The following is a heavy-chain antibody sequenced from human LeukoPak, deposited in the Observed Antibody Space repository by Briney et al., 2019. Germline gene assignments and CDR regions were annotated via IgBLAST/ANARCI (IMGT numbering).Heavy chain of an antibody. D-gene: IGHD3-10*01. V-gene: IGHV4-34*01. CDR2: INHSGST. CDR3: ARDPRGRYGSSDY. J-gene: IGHJ4*02. Sequence: SETQSLTCAVYGGTFSGYYWSWIRQPPGKGLEWIGEINHSGSTNYNPSLKSRVTISVDTSKNQFSLKLSSVPAADTAVYYCARDPRGRYGSSDYWGQGTLVTVSS. CDR1: GGTFSGYY.